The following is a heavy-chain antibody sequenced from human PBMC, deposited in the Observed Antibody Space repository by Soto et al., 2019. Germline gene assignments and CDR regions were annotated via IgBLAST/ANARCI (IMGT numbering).Heavy chain of an antibody. Sequence: QVQLQESGPGLVKPSEILSLTCTVSGGSISSYYWSWIRQPPGKGLEWIGYIYYSGTTNYNPSLKRRVTISVDTSKNQLSLKLSSVTAADTAVYYCARRYGYSFDYWGQGTLVTVSS. V-gene: IGHV4-59*08. J-gene: IGHJ4*02. CDR2: IYYSGTT. CDR3: ARRYGYSFDY. CDR1: GGSISSYY. D-gene: IGHD5-18*01.